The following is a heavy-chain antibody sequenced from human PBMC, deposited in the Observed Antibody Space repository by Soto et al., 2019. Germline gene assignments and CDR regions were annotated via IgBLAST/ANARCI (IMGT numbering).Heavy chain of an antibody. CDR3: ARVPGYSIGDL. D-gene: IGHD2-21*01. J-gene: IGHJ2*01. V-gene: IGHV1-3*01. Sequence: QVQLVQSGAEVKKPGASVKVSCKASGYTFTSYAMHWVRQAPGQRLEWMGWINAGNGNTKYSQKFQGRVSITRDTSASTAYMELSSLRSEDTAVYYCARVPGYSIGDLWGRGTLVTVSS. CDR2: INAGNGNT. CDR1: GYTFTSYA.